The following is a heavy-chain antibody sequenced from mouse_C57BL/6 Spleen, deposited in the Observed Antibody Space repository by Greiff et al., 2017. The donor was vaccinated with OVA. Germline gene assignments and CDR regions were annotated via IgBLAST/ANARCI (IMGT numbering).Heavy chain of an antibody. CDR3: ARSESDYDALDY. Sequence: QVQLQQPGAELVMPGASVKLSCKASGYTFTSYWMHWVKPRPGQGLEWIGEIDPSDSYTNYNQKFKGKSTLTVDKSASTAYMQLMRLRSEDSAVSEWARSESDYDALDYWGQGTSVTVSS. V-gene: IGHV1-69*01. CDR1: GYTFTSYW. D-gene: IGHD2-13*01. CDR2: IDPSDSYT. J-gene: IGHJ4*01.